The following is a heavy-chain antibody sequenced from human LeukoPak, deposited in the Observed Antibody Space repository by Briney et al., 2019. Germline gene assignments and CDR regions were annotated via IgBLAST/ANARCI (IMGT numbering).Heavy chain of an antibody. Sequence: GGSLRLSCAASGFTFSSYSMNWVRQAPGKGLEWVSYIRSSSSTIYYADSVKGRFTISRDNAKNSLYLQMNSLRVEDTAVYYCVRDSGSGSYGIGYWGQGTLVTASS. CDR3: VRDSGSGSYGIGY. CDR1: GFTFSSYS. CDR2: IRSSSSTI. J-gene: IGHJ4*02. V-gene: IGHV3-48*01. D-gene: IGHD1-26*01.